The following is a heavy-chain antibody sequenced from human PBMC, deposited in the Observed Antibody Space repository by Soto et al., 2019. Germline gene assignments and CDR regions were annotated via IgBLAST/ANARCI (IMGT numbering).Heavy chain of an antibody. V-gene: IGHV4-39*02. CDR1: GGSISSSSYY. CDR2: IYYSGST. CDR3: ARDYYDSSGQIGYAFDI. D-gene: IGHD3-22*01. J-gene: IGHJ3*02. Sequence: PSETLSLTCTVSGGSISSSSYYWGWIRQPPGKGLEWIGNIYYSGSTYYNPSLKSRATISVDTSKNQFSLKLSSVTAADTAVYYCARDYYDSSGQIGYAFDIWGQGTMVTVSS.